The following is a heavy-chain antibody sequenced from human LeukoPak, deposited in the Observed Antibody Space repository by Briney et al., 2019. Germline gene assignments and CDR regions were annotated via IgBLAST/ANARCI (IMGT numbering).Heavy chain of an antibody. CDR2: ISSSSSYI. CDR3: ARVKMVAAGTPDAFDI. J-gene: IGHJ3*02. CDR1: GFTFSSYS. Sequence: GGSLRLSCAASGFTFSSYSMNWVRQAPGKGLEWVSSISSSSSYIYYADSVKGRFTISRDNAKNSLYLQMNSLRAEDTAVYYCARVKMVAAGTPDAFDIWGQGTMVTVSS. V-gene: IGHV3-21*01. D-gene: IGHD6-13*01.